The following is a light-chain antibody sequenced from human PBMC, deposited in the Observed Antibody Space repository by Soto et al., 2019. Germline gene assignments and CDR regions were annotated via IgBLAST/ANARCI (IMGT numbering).Light chain of an antibody. CDR2: LGS. Sequence: DIVMTQSPLSLPVTPGEPASISCRSSQSLLYNNTYNYLDWYVQKPGQSPQLLIYLGSNRASGVPDRFSGSGSGTDFTLKISRVEAEDVGVYYCMQALQTPWTFGQGTKVDI. CDR3: MQALQTPWT. CDR1: QSLLYNNTYNY. V-gene: IGKV2-28*01. J-gene: IGKJ1*01.